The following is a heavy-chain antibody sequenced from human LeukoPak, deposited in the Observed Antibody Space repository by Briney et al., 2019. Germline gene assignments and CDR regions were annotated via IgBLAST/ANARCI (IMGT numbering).Heavy chain of an antibody. D-gene: IGHD3-22*01. Sequence: GGSLRLSCAASGFTVSSNYMSWVRHAPGKGLEGVSVIYTGGSTYYADSVKGRLTISRDNSKNTRYFQMNSLRAEDTAVYYCYSMIVVTIRLINDYWGQGTLVTVSS. CDR2: IYTGGST. CDR1: GFTVSSNY. CDR3: YSMIVVTIRLINDY. V-gene: IGHV3-66*01. J-gene: IGHJ4*02.